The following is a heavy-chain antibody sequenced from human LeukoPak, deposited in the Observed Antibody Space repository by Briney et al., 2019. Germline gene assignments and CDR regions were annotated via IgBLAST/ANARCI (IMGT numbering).Heavy chain of an antibody. J-gene: IGHJ6*03. CDR3: ASTGEMATDYYYYYYMDV. CDR1: GGTFSSFA. CDR2: IIPIFGTA. V-gene: IGHV1-69*05. D-gene: IGHD5-24*01. Sequence: SVKVSCKASGGTFSSFAISWVRQAPGQGLEWMGRIIPIFGTANYAQKFQGRVTITTDESTSTAYMELSSLRSEDTAVYYCASTGEMATDYYYYYYMDVWGKGTTVTVSS.